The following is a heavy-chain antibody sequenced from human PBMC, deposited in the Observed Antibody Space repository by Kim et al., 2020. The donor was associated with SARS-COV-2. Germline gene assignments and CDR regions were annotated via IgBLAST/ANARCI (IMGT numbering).Heavy chain of an antibody. CDR3: AKMVFMGGYNYINYY. CDR2: ISGGAGNK. D-gene: IGHD3-22*01. CDR1: GFTFDTYA. J-gene: IGHJ6*01. Sequence: GGSLRLSCVASGFTFDTYAMSWVRQAPGKGLDWVSGISGGAGNKFYADSVRGRFTISRDKSKNTLYLQMNSLRDEDTALYYCAKMVFMGGYNYINYY. V-gene: IGHV3-23*01.